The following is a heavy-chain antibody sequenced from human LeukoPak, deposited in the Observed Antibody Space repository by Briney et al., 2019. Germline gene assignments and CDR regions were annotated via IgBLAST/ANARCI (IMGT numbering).Heavy chain of an antibody. D-gene: IGHD6-13*01. J-gene: IGHJ4*02. Sequence: GGSLRLSCAASGFTFSSYGMNWVRQAPGKGLEWVSSISSSSSYIYYADSVKGRFTISRDNAKNSLYLQMNSLRAEDTAVYYCARVGSYSSSWHHPFDYWGQGTLVTVSS. CDR3: ARVGSYSSSWHHPFDY. CDR1: GFTFSSYG. V-gene: IGHV3-21*01. CDR2: ISSSSSYI.